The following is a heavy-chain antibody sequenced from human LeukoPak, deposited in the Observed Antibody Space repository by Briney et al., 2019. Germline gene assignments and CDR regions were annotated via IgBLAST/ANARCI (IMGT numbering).Heavy chain of an antibody. D-gene: IGHD4-17*01. CDR2: ISSSSSYT. V-gene: IGHV3-11*06. J-gene: IGHJ6*04. Sequence: GGSLRLSCAASGFTFSDYYMSWIRQAPGKGLEWVSYISSSSSYTNYADSVKGRFTISRDNAKNSLYLQMNSLRAEDTAVYYCARGPTTVTTSYGMDVWGKGTTVTVSS. CDR1: GFTFSDYY. CDR3: ARGPTTVTTSYGMDV.